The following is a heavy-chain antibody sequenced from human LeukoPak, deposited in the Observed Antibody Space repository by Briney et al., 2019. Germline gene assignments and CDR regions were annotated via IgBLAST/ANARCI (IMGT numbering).Heavy chain of an antibody. CDR1: GFSLSTSGMC. D-gene: IGHD3-22*01. V-gene: IGHV2-70*01. CDR3: ARVSQFYDSSGYYYYYGMDV. CDR2: IDWDDDK. Sequence: SGPALVKPTQTLTLTSTFSGFSLSTSGMCVSWIRQPPVKALEWLALIDWDDDKYYSTSLKTRLTISKDTSKNQVVLTMTNMDPVDTATYYCARVSQFYDSSGYYYYYGMDVWGQGTMVTVSS. J-gene: IGHJ6*02.